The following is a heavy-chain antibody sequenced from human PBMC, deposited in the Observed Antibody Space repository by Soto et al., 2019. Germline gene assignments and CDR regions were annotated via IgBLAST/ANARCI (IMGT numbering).Heavy chain of an antibody. CDR3: ATGSNYYGSGRPSYYYYGMDV. Sequence: ASVKVSCKVSGYTLTELSMHWVRQAPGKGLEWMGGFDPEDGETIYAQKFQGRVTMTEDTSTDTAYMELSSLRSEDTAVYYCATGSNYYGSGRPSYYYYGMDVWGQGTTVTVSS. D-gene: IGHD3-10*01. CDR1: GYTLTELS. V-gene: IGHV1-24*01. CDR2: FDPEDGET. J-gene: IGHJ6*02.